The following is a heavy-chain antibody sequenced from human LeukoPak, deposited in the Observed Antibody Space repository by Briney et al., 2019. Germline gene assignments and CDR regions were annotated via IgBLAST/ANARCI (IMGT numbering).Heavy chain of an antibody. CDR3: TTDPYYYDSSGYYFLDAFDI. Sequence: GGSLRLSCAASGFTFSNAWMSWVRQAPGKGLEWVGRIKSKTDGGTTDYAAPVKGRFTISRDDSKNTLYLQMNSLKTEDTAVYYCTTDPYYYDSSGYYFLDAFDIWGQGTMVTVSS. V-gene: IGHV3-15*01. CDR1: GFTFSNAW. CDR2: IKSKTDGGTT. D-gene: IGHD3-22*01. J-gene: IGHJ3*02.